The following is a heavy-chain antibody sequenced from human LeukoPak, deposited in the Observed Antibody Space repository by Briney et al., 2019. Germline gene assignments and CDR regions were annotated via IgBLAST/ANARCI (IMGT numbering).Heavy chain of an antibody. Sequence: KPSETLSLTCSVSGGSISSSTYYWGWIRQPPGKGLEWIGNIYNSGSTYYNPSLKSRVTISVDTSKNQFSLKLSSVTAADTAVYYCAKQEAVTATYFYGMDVWGQGTTVTVSS. CDR2: IYNSGST. V-gene: IGHV4-39*01. CDR1: GGSISSSTYY. J-gene: IGHJ6*02. CDR3: AKQEAVTATYFYGMDV. D-gene: IGHD2-21*02.